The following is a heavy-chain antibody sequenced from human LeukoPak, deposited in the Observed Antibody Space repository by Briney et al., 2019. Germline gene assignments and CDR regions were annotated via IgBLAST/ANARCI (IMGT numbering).Heavy chain of an antibody. D-gene: IGHD1-26*01. V-gene: IGHV1-18*01. J-gene: IGHJ4*02. Sequence: GASVKVSCKASGYTFTSSGISWVRQAPGQGLEWMGWISAYNGNTNYAQKLQGRVTMTTDTSTSTAYMELRSLRSDDTAVYYCARVVGATTPRDRFDYWGQGTLVTVRS. CDR1: GYTFTSSG. CDR3: ARVVGATTPRDRFDY. CDR2: ISAYNGNT.